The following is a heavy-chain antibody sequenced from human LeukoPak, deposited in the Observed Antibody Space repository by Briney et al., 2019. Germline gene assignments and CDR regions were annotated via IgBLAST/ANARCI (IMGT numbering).Heavy chain of an antibody. Sequence: GGSLRLSCAASGFPFSYAWMSWVRQAPGKGLEWVCRIKSKTDGGTTDYAAPVKGRFTISRDDSKNTLFLQMNSLKTEDTAVYYCAKGNSSSWRGWFDPWGQGTLVTVSS. V-gene: IGHV3-15*01. CDR3: AKGNSSSWRGWFDP. CDR2: IKSKTDGGTT. J-gene: IGHJ5*02. D-gene: IGHD6-13*01. CDR1: GFPFSYAW.